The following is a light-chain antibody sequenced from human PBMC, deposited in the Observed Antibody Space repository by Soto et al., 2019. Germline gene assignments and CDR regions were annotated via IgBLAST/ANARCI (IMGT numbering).Light chain of an antibody. CDR2: SNN. CDR1: SSNIGSNT. V-gene: IGLV1-44*01. Sequence: QSVLTQPPSAFGTPGQRVTISCSGSSSNIGSNTVNWYQQLPGTAPKLLIYSNNQRPSGVPDRFSGSKSGTSASLAISGLQSEDEADYYCAAWDDSLNGHYVFGTGTKVTVL. J-gene: IGLJ1*01. CDR3: AAWDDSLNGHYV.